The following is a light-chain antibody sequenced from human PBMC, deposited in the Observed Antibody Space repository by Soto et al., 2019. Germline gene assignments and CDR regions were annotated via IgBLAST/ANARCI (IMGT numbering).Light chain of an antibody. J-gene: IGKJ1*01. CDR2: GAS. V-gene: IGKV3-15*01. CDR3: QQYNDWT. CDR1: QSVSSN. Sequence: EIVMTQSPATLSVSPGERATLSCRASQSVSSNLAWYQQKPGQAPRLLIYGASTRATDIPARFSGSGSGTEFTLTIXSLQSEDFAVYYCQQYNDWTFGQGTKVDIK.